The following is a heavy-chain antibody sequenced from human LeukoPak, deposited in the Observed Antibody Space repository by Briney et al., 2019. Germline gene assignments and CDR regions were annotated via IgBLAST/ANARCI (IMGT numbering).Heavy chain of an antibody. CDR1: GYTFTSYD. CDR2: MNPNSGNT. Sequence: ASVKVSCKASGYTFTSYDINWVRQATGQGLEWMGWMNPNSGNTGYAQKFQGRVTMTRNTSISTAYMELSSLRSEGTAVYYCARMISSTHNWFDPWGQGTLVTASS. J-gene: IGHJ5*02. D-gene: IGHD2-2*01. CDR3: ARMISSTHNWFDP. V-gene: IGHV1-8*01.